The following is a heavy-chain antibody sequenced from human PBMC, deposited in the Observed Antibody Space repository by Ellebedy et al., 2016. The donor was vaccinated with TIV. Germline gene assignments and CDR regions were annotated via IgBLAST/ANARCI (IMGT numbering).Heavy chain of an antibody. V-gene: IGHV3-74*01. CDR1: EFTFSSYW. CDR3: ARDLPDIVATNRVGYGMDV. J-gene: IGHJ6*02. D-gene: IGHD5-12*01. Sequence: PGGSLRLSCAASEFTFSSYWMHWVRQAPGKGLVWVSRINNDGNSTSYADSVKGRFTISRDNAKNTLYLQMNSLRAEDTAVYYCARDLPDIVATNRVGYGMDVWGQGTTVTVSS. CDR2: INNDGNST.